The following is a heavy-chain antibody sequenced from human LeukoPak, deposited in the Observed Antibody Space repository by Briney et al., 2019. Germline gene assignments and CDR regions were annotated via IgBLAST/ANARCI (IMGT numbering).Heavy chain of an antibody. CDR2: IFNSGST. V-gene: IGHV4-59*08. CDR3: ARHYYSGWSDC. J-gene: IGHJ5*01. CDR1: GGSVSSNR. Sequence: SETLSLTCTVSGGSVSSNRWTWIRQPPGKGLEWIGYIFNSGSTSYTPSLKSRVTISLDTSKNQFSLKLSSVTATDTAVYYCARHYYSGWSDCWGQGTLVTVSS. D-gene: IGHD3-22*01.